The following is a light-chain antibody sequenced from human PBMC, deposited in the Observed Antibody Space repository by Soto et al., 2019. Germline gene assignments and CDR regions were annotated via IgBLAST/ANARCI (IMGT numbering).Light chain of an antibody. V-gene: IGKV2-30*01. J-gene: IGKJ4*01. CDR3: QQLNSYPLT. CDR2: RVS. Sequence: DVVMSQSPLSLPVTLGQPASISCRSSQSLVKTDGITYLNWFHQRPGQSPRRLINRVSRRDSGVPDRFSGSGSGTDFTLKISSLQPEDFATYYCQQLNSYPLTFGGGTKVEIK. CDR1: QSLVKTDGITY.